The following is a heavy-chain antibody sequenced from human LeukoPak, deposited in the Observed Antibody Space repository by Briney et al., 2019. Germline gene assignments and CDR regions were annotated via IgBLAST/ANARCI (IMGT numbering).Heavy chain of an antibody. V-gene: IGHV3-21*01. CDR2: ISSSSSYI. Sequence: GGSLRLSCAASGFTFSSYSMNWVRQAPGKGLEWVSSISSSSSYIYYADSVKGRFTISRDNAKNSLYLQMNSLRAEDTAVYYCARDLRRRDYDFWSGYYTTYFVYWGQGTLVTVFS. J-gene: IGHJ4*02. CDR1: GFTFSSYS. CDR3: ARDLRRRDYDFWSGYYTTYFVY. D-gene: IGHD3-3*01.